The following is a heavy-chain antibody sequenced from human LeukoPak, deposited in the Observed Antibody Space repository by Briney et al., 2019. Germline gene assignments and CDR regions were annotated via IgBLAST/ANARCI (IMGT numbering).Heavy chain of an antibody. D-gene: IGHD1-7*01. CDR3: ARLETGTTSSYGMDV. CDR1: GYSFTSYW. J-gene: IGHJ6*01. Sequence: HGESLKISCKGSGYSFTSYWITWVRQMPGKGLEWVGRIDPRDSYNNYNPSFEGHVSISADKSISTAYPQWSSLKASDTAVYYCARLETGTTSSYGMDVWGHGTTVTVSS. CDR2: IDPRDSYN. V-gene: IGHV5-10-1*01.